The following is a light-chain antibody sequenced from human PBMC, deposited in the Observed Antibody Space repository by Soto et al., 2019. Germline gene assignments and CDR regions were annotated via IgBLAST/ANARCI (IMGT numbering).Light chain of an antibody. V-gene: IGKV3-20*01. Sequence: EIVLTQSPGTLSLSPGERATFSCRASQNVDSNYLAWYQQKPGQAPRIIIFGASGRATGIPDRFSGSGSGTDFTLTISRLEPEDFAVYYCQQYGSLSWTFGQGTKVDIK. CDR3: QQYGSLSWT. CDR2: GAS. J-gene: IGKJ1*01. CDR1: QNVDSNY.